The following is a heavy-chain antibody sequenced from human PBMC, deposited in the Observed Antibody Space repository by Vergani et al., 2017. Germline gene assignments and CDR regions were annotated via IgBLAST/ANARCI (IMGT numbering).Heavy chain of an antibody. CDR2: IFYTGRTT. D-gene: IGHD5-18*01. V-gene: IGHV4-59*01. CDR3: ARAGRDGDTSEPVDY. Sequence: QVQLQESGPGLVKPSETLSLTCTVPRGHISPYYWTWVRQPPGKGLEWIGYIFYTGRTTNYTPSLKGRVTISLDTSKNQLSLKVRSVTAADTALYYCARAGRDGDTSEPVDYWWEGSLVTVFS. J-gene: IGHJ4*02. CDR1: RGHISPYY.